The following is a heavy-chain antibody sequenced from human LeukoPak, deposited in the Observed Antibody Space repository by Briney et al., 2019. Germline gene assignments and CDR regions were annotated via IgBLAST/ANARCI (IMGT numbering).Heavy chain of an antibody. CDR1: GFTFSSYA. CDR3: ARDGGLHTNFDY. CDR2: ISGSGGTT. D-gene: IGHD2-15*01. V-gene: IGHV3-23*01. J-gene: IGHJ4*02. Sequence: GGSLRLSCAASGFTFSSYAMTWVRQAPGKGLEWVSAISGSGGTTYYADSVKGRFTIARDNSKNTLYLQMNSLRVEDTAVYYCARDGGLHTNFDYWGQGTLLTVS.